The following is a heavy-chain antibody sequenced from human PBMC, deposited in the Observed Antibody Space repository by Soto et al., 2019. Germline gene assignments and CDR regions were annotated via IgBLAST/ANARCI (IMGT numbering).Heavy chain of an antibody. CDR3: ARTGSSWTRDYYYGMDV. Sequence: ASVKVSCKASGYTFTGYYMHWVRQAPGQGLEWMGWINPNSGGTNYAQKFQGRVTMTRDTSISTAYMELSRLRSDDTAVYYCARTGSSWTRDYYYGMDVWGQGTTVTVSS. CDR2: INPNSGGT. V-gene: IGHV1-2*02. J-gene: IGHJ6*02. D-gene: IGHD6-13*01. CDR1: GYTFTGYY.